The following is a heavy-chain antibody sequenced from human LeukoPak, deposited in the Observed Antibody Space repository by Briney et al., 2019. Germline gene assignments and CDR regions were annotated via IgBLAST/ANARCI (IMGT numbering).Heavy chain of an antibody. V-gene: IGHV3-21*01. CDR2: ISSSSSYI. Sequence: GGSLRLSCAASGFTFSSYSMNWVRQAPGKGLEWVSSISSSSSYIYYADSVKGRFTISRDNAKNSLYLQMNSLRAEDTAVYYCARDPGARRYCSGGSCYSNDYWGQGTLVTVSS. CDR3: ARDPGARRYCSGGSCYSNDY. CDR1: GFTFSSYS. J-gene: IGHJ4*02. D-gene: IGHD2-15*01.